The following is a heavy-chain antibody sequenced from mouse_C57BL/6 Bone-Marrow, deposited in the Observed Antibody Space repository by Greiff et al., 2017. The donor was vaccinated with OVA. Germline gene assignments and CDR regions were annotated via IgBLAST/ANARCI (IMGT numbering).Heavy chain of an antibody. D-gene: IGHD1-1*01. J-gene: IGHJ3*01. V-gene: IGHV14-4*01. CDR1: GFNIKDDY. CDR2: IGPEDGDT. Sequence: EVQLQQSGAELVRPGASVKLSCPASGFNIKDDYMPWVKQRPEQGLEWIGWIGPEDGDTEYASKFQGKATITADTSSNTAYLQLSSLTSEDTAVYYCTPLLLRSLAWFAYWGQGTLVTVSA. CDR3: TPLLLRSLAWFAY.